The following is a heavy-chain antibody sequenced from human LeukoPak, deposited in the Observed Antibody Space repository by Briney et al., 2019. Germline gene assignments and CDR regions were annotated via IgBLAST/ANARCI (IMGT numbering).Heavy chain of an antibody. Sequence: PSETLSLTCTVSGGSISSSNYYWTWIRQPAGKGLEWIGRIYITGGPSYSPSLKSRVTISVDTSTNQFSLKLTSVSAADTAVYYCARDRGITTARGVPSWFDPWGQGTLVTVSS. CDR3: ARDRGITTARGVPSWFDP. V-gene: IGHV4-61*02. D-gene: IGHD3-10*01. J-gene: IGHJ5*02. CDR1: GGSISSSNYY. CDR2: IYITGGP.